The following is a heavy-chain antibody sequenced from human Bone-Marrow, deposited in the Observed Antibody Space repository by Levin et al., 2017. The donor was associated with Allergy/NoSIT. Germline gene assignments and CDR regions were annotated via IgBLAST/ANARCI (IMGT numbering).Heavy chain of an antibody. V-gene: IGHV4-38-2*01. CDR2: MFHTGTT. J-gene: IGHJ4*02. CDR1: ESSISSGHY. Sequence: SETLSLTCVVSESSISSGHYWGWIRQSPGKGLQWIGNMFHTGTTYYTPSLKDRVTISLDTSKNEVYLKMKSVTAADTAKYYCATFGCSGGSCHLGGDYWGQGILVTVSS. D-gene: IGHD2-15*01. CDR3: ATFGCSGGSCHLGGDY.